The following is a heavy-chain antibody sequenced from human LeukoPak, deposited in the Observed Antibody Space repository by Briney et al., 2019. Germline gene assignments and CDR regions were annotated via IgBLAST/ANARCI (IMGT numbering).Heavy chain of an antibody. CDR2: IRYDGSNT. V-gene: IGHV3-30*02. Sequence: PGGSLRLSCEASGFTFSSYDMHWVRQAPGKGLEWVAFIRYDGSNTYYADSVKGRFIISRDNSKNTLYLQMNSLRAEDTATYYCARGEFGDYYYFYMDVWGKGTTVTVSS. J-gene: IGHJ6*03. D-gene: IGHD2/OR15-2a*01. CDR1: GFTFSSYD. CDR3: ARGEFGDYYYFYMDV.